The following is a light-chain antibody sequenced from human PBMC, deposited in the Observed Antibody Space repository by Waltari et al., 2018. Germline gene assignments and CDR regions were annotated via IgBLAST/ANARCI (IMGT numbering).Light chain of an antibody. Sequence: DIQMTQSPSSLSASVGDRVTITCRASQGIATFLAWYQHKPGKAPKLLLYGASRLESGVPSRFSGSGSGTDYTLTISSLQPEDFATYYCQQYYSTPRYTFGQGTKLE. J-gene: IGKJ2*01. CDR1: QGIATF. V-gene: IGKV1-NL1*01. CDR3: QQYYSTPRYT. CDR2: GAS.